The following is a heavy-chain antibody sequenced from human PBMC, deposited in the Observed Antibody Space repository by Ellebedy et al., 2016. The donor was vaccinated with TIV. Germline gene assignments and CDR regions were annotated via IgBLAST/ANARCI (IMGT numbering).Heavy chain of an antibody. D-gene: IGHD3-16*01. CDR1: GFTFRSYW. CDR3: ARRGSYGDYAVQINNWFDR. V-gene: IGHV3-7*01. Sequence: GESLKISCAASGFTFRSYWMSWVRQAPGKGLEWVANIYQDGSEKYYVDSVKGRFTISRDNAKNSLYLQMNSLRVEDTAVDYCARRGSYGDYAVQINNWFDRWGQGTLVTVYS. CDR2: IYQDGSEK. J-gene: IGHJ5*02.